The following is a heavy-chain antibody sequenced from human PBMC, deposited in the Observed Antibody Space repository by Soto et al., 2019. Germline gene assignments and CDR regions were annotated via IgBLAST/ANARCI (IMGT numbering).Heavy chain of an antibody. V-gene: IGHV3-30*18. J-gene: IGHJ6*02. Sequence: SRRLSPEPSGFSFVICGTHWVRQAPCEGLECGGVISYDRSNKYYADSVKGRFTISRDNSKNTLYLQMNSLRAEDTAVYYCAKEYSFAVAGSFAYYYYYYGMDVWGQGT. D-gene: IGHD6-19*01. CDR2: ISYDRSNK. CDR1: GFSFVICG. CDR3: AKEYSFAVAGSFAYYYYYYGMDV.